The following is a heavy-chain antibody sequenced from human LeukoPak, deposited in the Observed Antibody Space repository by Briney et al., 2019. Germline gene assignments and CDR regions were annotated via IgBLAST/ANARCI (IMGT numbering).Heavy chain of an antibody. Sequence: ASVKVSFKASGGTFSSYAISWVRQAPGQGLEWMGRIIPILGIANYAQKFQGRVTITADKSTSTAYMELSSLRSEDTAVYYCVTTSYYYYGMDVWGQGTTVTVSS. D-gene: IGHD1-26*01. J-gene: IGHJ6*02. V-gene: IGHV1-69*04. CDR2: IIPILGIA. CDR1: GGTFSSYA. CDR3: VTTSYYYYGMDV.